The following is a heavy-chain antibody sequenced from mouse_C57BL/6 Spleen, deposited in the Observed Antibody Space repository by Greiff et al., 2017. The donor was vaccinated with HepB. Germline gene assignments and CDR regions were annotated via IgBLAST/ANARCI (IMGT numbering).Heavy chain of an antibody. V-gene: IGHV2-9-1*01. CDR2: IWTGGGP. Sequence: VKLVESGPGLVAPSQSLSITCTVSGFSLTSYAISWVRQPPGKGLEWLGVIWTGGGPNYNSALKSRLSISKDNSKSQVFLKMNSLQTDDTARYYCARTHYGSSYYFDYWGQGTTLTVSS. CDR1: GFSLTSYA. CDR3: ARTHYGSSYYFDY. J-gene: IGHJ2*01. D-gene: IGHD1-1*01.